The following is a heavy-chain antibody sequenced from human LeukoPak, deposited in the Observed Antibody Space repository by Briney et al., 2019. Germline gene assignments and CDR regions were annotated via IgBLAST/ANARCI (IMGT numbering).Heavy chain of an antibody. V-gene: IGHV1-46*01. D-gene: IGHD3-22*01. J-gene: IGHJ4*02. CDR2: LKPSSGSE. Sequence: ASVKVSCKASGYTFISNNMHWMRQAPGQGPEWMAILKPSSGSETYAQTVQGRVTMTTDTSMSTAYMELSRLRSDDTAVYYCARGPRITMIVVVIPLDYWGQGTLVTVSS. CDR1: GYTFISNN. CDR3: ARGPRITMIVVVIPLDY.